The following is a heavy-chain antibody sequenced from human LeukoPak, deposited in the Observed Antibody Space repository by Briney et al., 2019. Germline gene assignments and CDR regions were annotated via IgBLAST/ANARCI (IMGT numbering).Heavy chain of an antibody. D-gene: IGHD6-19*01. Sequence: SETLSLTCTVSGGSISSYYWSWIRQPPGKGLEWLGYVYYSGSTNYNPSLKSRVTISVDTSKNQFSLKLSSVTAADTAVYYCARVSGGWSDYWGQGTLVTVSS. J-gene: IGHJ4*02. CDR1: GGSISSYY. V-gene: IGHV4-59*01. CDR3: ARVSGGWSDY. CDR2: VYYSGST.